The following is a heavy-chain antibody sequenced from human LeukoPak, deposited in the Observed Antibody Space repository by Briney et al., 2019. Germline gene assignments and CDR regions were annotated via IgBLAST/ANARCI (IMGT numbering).Heavy chain of an antibody. V-gene: IGHV2-5*01. Sequence: SGPTLVNPPQTLTLTCTFSGFSLSTSGVGVGWIRQPPGKALEWLALIYWNDNKLYSPSLKSRLTITKDTSNNQVVLTMTNMDPVDTATYYCAHYGDYRFLYYFDCWGQGTLVTVSP. D-gene: IGHD4-17*01. CDR1: GFSLSTSGVG. J-gene: IGHJ4*02. CDR2: IYWNDNK. CDR3: AHYGDYRFLYYFDC.